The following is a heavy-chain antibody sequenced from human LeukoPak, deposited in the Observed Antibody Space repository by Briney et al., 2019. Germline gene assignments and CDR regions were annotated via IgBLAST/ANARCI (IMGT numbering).Heavy chain of an antibody. CDR2: INHSGST. Sequence: SETLSLTCAVYGGSFSGYYWSWIRQPPGKGLEWIGEINHSGSTNYNPSLKSRVTISVDTSKNQFSLKLSSVTAADTAVYYCARVRGVLRLGAWFDPWGQGTLVTVSS. CDR1: GGSFSGYY. J-gene: IGHJ5*02. D-gene: IGHD3-10*01. CDR3: ARVRGVLRLGAWFDP. V-gene: IGHV4-34*01.